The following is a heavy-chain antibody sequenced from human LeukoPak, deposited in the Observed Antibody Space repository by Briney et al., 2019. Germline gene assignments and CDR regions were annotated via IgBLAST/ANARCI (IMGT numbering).Heavy chain of an antibody. Sequence: GASVKVSCKASGYTFTAYYMHWVRQAPGQGLEWMGWINPDSGGTNFAQKFQGRVTMTRDTSISTAYMELSRLRSDDTAVYYCARGMTTVTTGGYWGQGTLVIVSS. CDR3: ARGMTTVTTGGY. CDR2: INPDSGGT. D-gene: IGHD4-17*01. CDR1: GYTFTAYY. J-gene: IGHJ4*02. V-gene: IGHV1-2*02.